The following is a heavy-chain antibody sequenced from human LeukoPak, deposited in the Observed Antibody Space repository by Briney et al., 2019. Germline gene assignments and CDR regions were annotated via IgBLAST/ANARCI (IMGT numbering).Heavy chain of an antibody. J-gene: IGHJ4*02. V-gene: IGHV3-9*01. CDR2: ISWNGVTF. CDR3: ARDRGRYSINGEAPVY. Sequence: GGPLRLSCAVSGFTFDEHAIHWVRQPPGRGLEWVAGISWNGVTFAYADSVKGLFTIARDTAKHSLYLQMNRLSVEDPALYYCARDRGRYSINGEAPVYWGQRALFTVSP. D-gene: IGHD6-13*01. CDR1: GFTFDEHA.